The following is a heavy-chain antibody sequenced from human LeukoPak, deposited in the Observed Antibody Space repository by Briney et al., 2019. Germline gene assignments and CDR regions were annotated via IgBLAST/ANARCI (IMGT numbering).Heavy chain of an antibody. Sequence: SETLSLTCTISGGSISSYYWNWIRQPAGKGLEWIGRLYTRGSTNYNPSLKRRVTISEDRSMNQFSLKLSSVTAADTAVYYCARHKSDYGDYHAHWGQGTLVTVSS. J-gene: IGHJ4*02. V-gene: IGHV4-4*07. D-gene: IGHD4-17*01. CDR1: GGSISSYY. CDR3: ARHKSDYGDYHAH. CDR2: LYTRGST.